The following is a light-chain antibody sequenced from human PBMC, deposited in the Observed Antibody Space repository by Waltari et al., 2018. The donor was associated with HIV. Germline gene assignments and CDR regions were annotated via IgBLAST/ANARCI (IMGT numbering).Light chain of an antibody. J-gene: IGLJ2*01. V-gene: IGLV1-47*01. CDR3: AAWDDSLRGEI. CDR1: SSNIGINY. Sequence: QSVLTQSPSPSATPGQRVTISCSGRSSNIGINYVYWYQQLPGTAPKLLIYRNNQRPSGVPDRFSGSKPGTSASLAISGLRSEDEGDYYCAAWDDSLRGEIFGGGTKLTV. CDR2: RNN.